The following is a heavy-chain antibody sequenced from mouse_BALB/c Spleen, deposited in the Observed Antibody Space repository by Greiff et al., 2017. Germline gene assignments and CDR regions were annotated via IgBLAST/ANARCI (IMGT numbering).Heavy chain of an antibody. CDR2: IFPASGST. Sequence: QVQLKQSGPELVRPGASVKLSCKASGYIFITYWMNWVKQRPGQGLEWIGQIFPASGSTNYNEMFEGKATLTVDTSSSTAYMQLSSLTSEDSAVYYCARWGTTEGFDYWGQGTTLTVSS. J-gene: IGHJ2*01. CDR3: ARWGTTEGFDY. D-gene: IGHD1-1*01. V-gene: IGHV1S40*01. CDR1: GYIFITYW.